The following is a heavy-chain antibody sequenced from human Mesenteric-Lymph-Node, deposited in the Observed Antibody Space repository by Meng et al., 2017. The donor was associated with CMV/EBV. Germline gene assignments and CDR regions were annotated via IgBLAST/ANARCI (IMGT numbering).Heavy chain of an antibody. CDR3: ATGGGADY. Sequence: GGSLRLSCAASGFTFSSYAMSWVRQAPGKGLEWVAFIRYDGSYKYYADSVKGRFTISRDNSKNTLYLQMNSLTAEDTAVYYCATGGGADYWGQGTLVTVSS. CDR2: IRYDGSYK. V-gene: IGHV3-30*02. CDR1: GFTFSSYA. D-gene: IGHD2-8*02. J-gene: IGHJ4*02.